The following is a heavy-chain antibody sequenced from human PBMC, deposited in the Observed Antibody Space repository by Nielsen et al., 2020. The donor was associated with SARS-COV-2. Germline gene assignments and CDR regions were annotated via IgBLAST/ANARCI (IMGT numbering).Heavy chain of an antibody. Sequence: ESLKISCAASGFTFRSYAMSWVRQAPGKGLEWVSTISGSGGSTYYADSVKGRFTISRDDSKNTLYLQMNSLRAEDTALYYCAKEGYASGWYWSAFDSWGQGTLVIVSS. J-gene: IGHJ4*02. CDR3: AKEGYASGWYWSAFDS. CDR2: ISGSGGST. V-gene: IGHV3-23*01. CDR1: GFTFRSYA. D-gene: IGHD6-19*01.